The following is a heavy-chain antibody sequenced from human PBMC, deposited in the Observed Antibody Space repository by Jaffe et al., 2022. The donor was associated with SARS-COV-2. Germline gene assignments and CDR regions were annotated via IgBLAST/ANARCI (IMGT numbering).Heavy chain of an antibody. CDR2: IYYSGST. Sequence: QVQLQESGPGLVKPSETLSLTCTVSGGSISSYYWSWIRQPPGKGLEWIGYIYYSGSTNYNPSLKSRVTISVDTSKNQFSLKLSSVTAADTAVYYCARGGGYYGSGSYYNSGWFDPWGQGTLVTVSS. D-gene: IGHD3-10*01. J-gene: IGHJ5*02. V-gene: IGHV4-59*01. CDR3: ARGGGYYGSGSYYNSGWFDP. CDR1: GGSISSYY.